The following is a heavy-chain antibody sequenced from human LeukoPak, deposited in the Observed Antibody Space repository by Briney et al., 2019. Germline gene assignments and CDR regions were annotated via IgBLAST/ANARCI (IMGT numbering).Heavy chain of an antibody. V-gene: IGHV3-23*01. D-gene: IGHD6-19*01. Sequence: GGSLRLSCAASGFTFSSYGMSWVRQAPGKGLEWVSAISGSGGSTYYADSVKGGFTISRDNSKNTLYLQMNSLRAEDTAVYYCAKDREQWLISPSDYWGQGTLVTVSS. J-gene: IGHJ4*02. CDR1: GFTFSSYG. CDR3: AKDREQWLISPSDY. CDR2: ISGSGGST.